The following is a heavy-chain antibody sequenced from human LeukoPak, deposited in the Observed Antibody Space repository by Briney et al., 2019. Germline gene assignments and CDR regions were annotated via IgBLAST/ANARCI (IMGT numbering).Heavy chain of an antibody. D-gene: IGHD6-19*01. Sequence: GGSLRLSGAASGFTFSSYAMSWVRQAPGKGLEWVSAISGSGGSTYYADSVKGRFTISRDNSKNTLYLQMNSLRAEDTAVYYCARPTAQWLVQNAFDIWGQGTMVTVSS. CDR2: ISGSGGST. CDR3: ARPTAQWLVQNAFDI. J-gene: IGHJ3*02. V-gene: IGHV3-23*01. CDR1: GFTFSSYA.